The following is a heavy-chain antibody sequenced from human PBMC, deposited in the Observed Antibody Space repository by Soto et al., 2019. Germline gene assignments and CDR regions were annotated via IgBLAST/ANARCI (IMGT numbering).Heavy chain of an antibody. J-gene: IGHJ5*02. CDR1: GYTFSNYG. D-gene: IGHD2-2*01. CDR2: ISLYSDGT. Sequence: QVQLVQSGGEVKRPGASVKVSCKTSGYTFSNYGITWVRQAPGQPLEWLGWISLYSDGTNYAHKFQGRVSMTTDTYTTTAYMELRSLRSDDTAVYYCARVVPGAEAWFGPWGQGTLVTVSS. CDR3: ARVVPGAEAWFGP. V-gene: IGHV1-18*01.